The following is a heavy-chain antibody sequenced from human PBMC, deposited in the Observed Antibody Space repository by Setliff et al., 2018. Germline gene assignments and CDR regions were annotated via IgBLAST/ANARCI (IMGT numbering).Heavy chain of an antibody. CDR1: GGSIGSHY. J-gene: IGHJ4*02. CDR3: AREQGRSYYDSSGFDY. D-gene: IGHD3-22*01. CDR2: IHYSGST. V-gene: IGHV4-59*11. Sequence: SETLSLTCSVSGGSIGSHYWSWIRLAPGKGLEWIGYIHYSGSTDYNPSLQSRATMSMDTSRNHFSLKLTSLTAADTAVYYCAREQGRSYYDSSGFDYWGQGTLVTVS.